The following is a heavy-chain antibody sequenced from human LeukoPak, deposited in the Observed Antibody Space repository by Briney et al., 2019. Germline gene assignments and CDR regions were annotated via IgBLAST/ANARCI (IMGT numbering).Heavy chain of an antibody. D-gene: IGHD2/OR15-2a*01. CDR2: IYYSGST. V-gene: IGHV4-59*12. CDR1: GGSISSYY. Sequence: PSETLSLTCTVSGGSISSYYWSWIRQPPGKGLEWIGYIYYSGSTNYNPSLKSRVTISVDTSKNQFSLKLSSVTAADTAVYYCARNVVLRTHYYYYGMDVWGQGTTVTVSS. J-gene: IGHJ6*02. CDR3: ARNVVLRTHYYYYGMDV.